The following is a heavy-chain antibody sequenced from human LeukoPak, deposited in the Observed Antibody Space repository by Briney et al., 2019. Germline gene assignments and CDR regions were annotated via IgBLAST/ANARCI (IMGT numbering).Heavy chain of an antibody. D-gene: IGHD3-10*02. CDR3: AELGITMVGGV. Sequence: GGSLRLSCAASGFTVSSNYMSWVRQAPGRGLEWVSVIYSGGSTYYADSVKGRFTISRDNSKNTLYLQMNSLRAEDTAVYYCAELGITMVGGVWGKGTTVTISS. V-gene: IGHV3-66*01. CDR1: GFTVSSNY. J-gene: IGHJ6*04. CDR2: IYSGGST.